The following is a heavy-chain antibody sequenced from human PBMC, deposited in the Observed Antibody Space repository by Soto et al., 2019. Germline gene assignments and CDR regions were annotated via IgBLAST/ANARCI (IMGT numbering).Heavy chain of an antibody. Sequence: VQLVESGGGLVQPGRSLRLSCAASGFTFDDYAMHWVRQAPGKGLEWVSGISWNSGSIGYADSVKGRFTISRDNAKNSLYLQMNSLRAEDTALYYCAKVEGYCSSTSCPAWGQGTLVTVSS. D-gene: IGHD2-2*01. J-gene: IGHJ5*02. CDR1: GFTFDDYA. V-gene: IGHV3-9*01. CDR2: ISWNSGSI. CDR3: AKVEGYCSSTSCPA.